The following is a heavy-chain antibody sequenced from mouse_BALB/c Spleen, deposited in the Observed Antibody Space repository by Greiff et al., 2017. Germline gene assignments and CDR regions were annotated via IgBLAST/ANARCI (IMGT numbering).Heavy chain of an antibody. CDR3: AAYDYDWELFAY. Sequence: QVQLQQSGAELVRPGSSVKISCKASGYAFSSYWINWVKLRPGQGLEWIGDIYPGSGSTNYNEKFKSKATLTVDTSSSTAYMQLSSLASEDSALYYCAAYDYDWELFAYWGQGTLVTVSA. V-gene: IGHV1-55*01. CDR2: IYPGSGST. J-gene: IGHJ3*01. CDR1: GYAFSSYW. D-gene: IGHD2-4*01.